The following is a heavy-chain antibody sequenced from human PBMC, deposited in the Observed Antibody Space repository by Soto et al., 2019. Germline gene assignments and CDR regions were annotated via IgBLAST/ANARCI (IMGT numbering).Heavy chain of an antibody. Sequence: GKTSETLSLTCTVSGGSISSNIYYWGWIRQPPGKGLEWIGTVYYSGNTYYNPSLKSRVTIFVDTSKNQLFLSLDSVTAADTAVYYCARERRATGPTWGQGILVTVSS. V-gene: IGHV4-39*02. D-gene: IGHD1-1*01. CDR2: VYYSGNT. CDR3: ARERRATGPT. J-gene: IGHJ5*02. CDR1: GGSISSNIYY.